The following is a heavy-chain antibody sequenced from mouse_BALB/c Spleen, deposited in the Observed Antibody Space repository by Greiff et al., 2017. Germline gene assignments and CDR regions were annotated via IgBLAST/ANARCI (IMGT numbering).Heavy chain of an antibody. D-gene: IGHD2-3*01. CDR3: AKKGYDGYWDY. CDR2: IYPGDGDT. J-gene: IGHJ2*01. CDR1: GYTFTSYW. V-gene: IGHV1-87*01. Sequence: QVQLQQSGAELARPGASVKLSCKASGYTFTSYWMQWVKQRPGQGLEWIGAIYPGDGDTRYTQKFKGKATLTADKSSSTAYMQLSSLASEDSAVYYCAKKGYDGYWDYWGQGTTLTVSS.